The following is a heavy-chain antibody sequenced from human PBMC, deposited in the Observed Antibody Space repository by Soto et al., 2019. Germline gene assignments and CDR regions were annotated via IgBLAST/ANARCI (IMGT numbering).Heavy chain of an antibody. D-gene: IGHD2-2*01. Sequence: EVQLVESGGGLVQPGRSLRLSCAASGFTFDDYAMHWVRQAPGKGLEWVSGISWNSGSIGYADSVKGRFTISRDNAKNSLYLQMNSLRAEDTALYYCAIPRGYCSSTSCYYYFDYWGQGTLVTVSS. CDR3: AIPRGYCSSTSCYYYFDY. J-gene: IGHJ4*02. CDR2: ISWNSGSI. CDR1: GFTFDDYA. V-gene: IGHV3-9*01.